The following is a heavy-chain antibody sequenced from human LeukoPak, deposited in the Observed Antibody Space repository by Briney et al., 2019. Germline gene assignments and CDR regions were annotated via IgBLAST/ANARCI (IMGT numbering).Heavy chain of an antibody. Sequence: GGSLRLSCAASGFTFSSYAMHWVRQAPGKGLEWVAVISYDGSNKYYADSVKGRFTISRDNSKNTLYLQMNSLKAEDTAVYYCARPYSSSYGFDYWGQGTLVTVSS. J-gene: IGHJ4*02. V-gene: IGHV3-30-3*01. CDR1: GFTFSSYA. CDR2: ISYDGSNK. D-gene: IGHD6-6*01. CDR3: ARPYSSSYGFDY.